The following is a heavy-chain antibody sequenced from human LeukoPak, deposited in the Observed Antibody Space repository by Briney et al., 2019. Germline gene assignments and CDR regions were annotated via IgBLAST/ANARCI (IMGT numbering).Heavy chain of an antibody. V-gene: IGHV3-33*08. J-gene: IGHJ4*02. CDR2: IWFDGSNK. CDR1: GFTFSSYG. CDR3: ARSDYGDSVGPYYFGD. Sequence: GGSLRLSCAASGFTFSSYGMHWVRQAPGKGLEGVAVIWFDGSNKYYPDSVKGRFTISRDNSKNTLYLQMNSLRAEDTAVYYCARSDYGDSVGPYYFGDWGQGTLVTVSS. D-gene: IGHD4-17*01.